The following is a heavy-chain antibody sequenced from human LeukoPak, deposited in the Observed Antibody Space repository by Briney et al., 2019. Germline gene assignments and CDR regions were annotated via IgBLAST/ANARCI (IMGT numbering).Heavy chain of an antibody. J-gene: IGHJ6*02. V-gene: IGHV3-30-3*01. CDR2: ISYDGSNK. CDR1: GFTFSSYA. D-gene: IGHD6-13*01. Sequence: GRSLRLSCAASGFTFSSYAMHWVRQAPGKGLEWVAVISYDGSNKYYADSVKGRFTISRDNAKNSLYLQMNSLRAEDTAVYYCAREGGSSCYSGYYYYGMDVWGQGTTVTV. CDR3: AREGGSSCYSGYYYYGMDV.